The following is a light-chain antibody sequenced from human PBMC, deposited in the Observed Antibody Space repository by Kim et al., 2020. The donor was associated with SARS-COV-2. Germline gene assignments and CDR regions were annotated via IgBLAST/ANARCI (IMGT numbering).Light chain of an antibody. Sequence: EIVMTQYPATLSVSPGERATLSCRASQSVSSNLAWYQQKPGQAPRLLIYGASTRATGIPARFSGSGSGTEFTLTISSLQSEDFAVYYCQQYNNWPPVYTFGQGTKLEI. CDR3: QQYNNWPPVYT. J-gene: IGKJ2*01. CDR1: QSVSSN. CDR2: GAS. V-gene: IGKV3-15*01.